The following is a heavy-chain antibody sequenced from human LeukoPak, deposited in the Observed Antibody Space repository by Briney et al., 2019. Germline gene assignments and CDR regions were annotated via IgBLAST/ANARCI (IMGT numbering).Heavy chain of an antibody. CDR2: ISSSSSTI. J-gene: IGHJ4*02. CDR1: GFTFSSYA. V-gene: IGHV3-48*02. CDR3: VKGGFGY. Sequence: GGSLRLSCAASGFTFSSYAMNWVRQAPGKGLEWISYISSSSSTIKYADSVKGRFTISRDDARNSLYLQMNSLRDEDTAMYYCVKGGFGYWGQGTLVTVSS.